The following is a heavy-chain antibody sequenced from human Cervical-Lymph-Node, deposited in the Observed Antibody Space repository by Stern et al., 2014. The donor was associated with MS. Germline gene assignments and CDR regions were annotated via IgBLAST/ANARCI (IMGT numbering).Heavy chain of an antibody. Sequence: VQLGASGSELQEPGASVKVSCWASGYSFTTYGINWVRQAPGQGLEWMASIDTDTGNPTYAQDFRGRFVFSSDTSVRAAYLQIISLKAEDTAVYYCAREAWPNVDYWGQGTLVTVSS. V-gene: IGHV7-4-1*02. CDR1: GYSFTTYG. J-gene: IGHJ4*02. CDR3: AREAWPNVDY. CDR2: IDTDTGNP.